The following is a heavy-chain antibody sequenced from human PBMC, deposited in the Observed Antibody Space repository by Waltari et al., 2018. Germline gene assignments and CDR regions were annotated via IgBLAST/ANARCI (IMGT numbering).Heavy chain of an antibody. D-gene: IGHD3-3*01. CDR1: GFTFGDYA. V-gene: IGHV4-34*01. CDR3: ARGPRITIFGVVINYYYYGMDV. CDR2: INHSGST. Sequence: VQLVESGGGLVQPGRSLRLSCTASGFTFGDYAMSWVRQAPGKGLEWIGEINHSGSTNYNPSLKSRVTISVDTSKNQFSLKLSSVTAADTAVYYCARGPRITIFGVVINYYYYGMDVWGQGTTIIVSS. J-gene: IGHJ6*02.